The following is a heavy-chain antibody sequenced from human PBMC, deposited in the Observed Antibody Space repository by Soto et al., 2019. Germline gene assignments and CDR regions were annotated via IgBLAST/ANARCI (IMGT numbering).Heavy chain of an antibody. D-gene: IGHD2-15*01. J-gene: IGHJ6*02. CDR2: IYYSGST. CDR1: GGSISSSSYY. Sequence: QLQLQESGPGLVKPSETLSLTCTVSGGSISSSSYYWGWIRQPPGKGLEWIGRIYYSGSTYYNPSLKSRVPISVDTSKNQFSLKLSSVTAADTAVYYCARQEYCSGGSCSTYYYYGMDVWGQGTTVTVSS. CDR3: ARQEYCSGGSCSTYYYYGMDV. V-gene: IGHV4-39*01.